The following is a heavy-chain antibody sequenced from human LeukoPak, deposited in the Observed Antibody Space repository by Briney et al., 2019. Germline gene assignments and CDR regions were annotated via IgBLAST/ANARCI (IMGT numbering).Heavy chain of an antibody. V-gene: IGHV4-31*03. CDR2: IYYSGST. D-gene: IGHD5-12*01. Sequence: PSETLSLTCTVSGGSISSGGYYWSWIRQHPGKGLEWIGYIYYSGSTYYNPSLKSRVTISVDTSKNQFSLKLSSVTAADTAVYYSALRGYSGYDEKAFDIWGQGTMVTVSS. CDR3: ALRGYSGYDEKAFDI. J-gene: IGHJ3*02. CDR1: GGSISSGGYY.